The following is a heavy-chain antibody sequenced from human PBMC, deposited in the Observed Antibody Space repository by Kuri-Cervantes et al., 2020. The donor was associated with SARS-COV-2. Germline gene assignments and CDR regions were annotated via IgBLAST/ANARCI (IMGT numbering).Heavy chain of an antibody. J-gene: IGHJ5*02. Sequence: SVKVSCKASGGTFSSYAISWVRQAPGQGLEWMGGIIPIFGTANYAQKFQGRVTITADKSTSTAYMELSSLRSEDTAVYYCARVEGSSWYAGNWFDPWGQGTLVTVSS. CDR3: ARVEGSSWYAGNWFDP. CDR1: GGTFSSYA. D-gene: IGHD6-13*01. V-gene: IGHV1-69*06. CDR2: IIPIFGTA.